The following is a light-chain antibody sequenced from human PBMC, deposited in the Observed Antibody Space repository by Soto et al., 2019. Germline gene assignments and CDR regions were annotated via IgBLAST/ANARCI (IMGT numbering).Light chain of an antibody. V-gene: IGKV3-15*01. CDR2: GAS. CDR3: QQYNNWPPYT. J-gene: IGKJ2*01. Sequence: EIVMTQSPDTLSVSPGERATLSCRASQSVSSNLAWYQQKPGQAPRLLIYGASTRATGIPARFSGSGSGTEFTITISSLQSEDFAVYYCQQYNNWPPYTFGQGTKLEIK. CDR1: QSVSSN.